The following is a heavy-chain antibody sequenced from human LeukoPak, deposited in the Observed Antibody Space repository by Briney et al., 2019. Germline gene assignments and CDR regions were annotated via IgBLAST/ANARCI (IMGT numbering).Heavy chain of an antibody. CDR1: GGTFSSYA. J-gene: IGHJ6*02. CDR3: ARGREDYYYGMDV. Sequence: VASVKVSCKASGGTFSSYAISWVRQAPGQGLEWMGRIIPILGIANYAQKFQGGVTITADKSTSTAYMELSSLRSEDTAVYYCARGREDYYYGMDVWGQGTTVTVSS. CDR2: IIPILGIA. V-gene: IGHV1-69*04.